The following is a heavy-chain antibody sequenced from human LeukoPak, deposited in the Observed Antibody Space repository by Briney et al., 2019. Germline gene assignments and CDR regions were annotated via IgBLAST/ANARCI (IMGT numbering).Heavy chain of an antibody. CDR3: ANAYDSESYWVLDY. CDR1: GFTFSSYA. D-gene: IGHD3-10*01. CDR2: ISGSGGST. J-gene: IGHJ4*02. Sequence: GGSLRLSCAASGFTFSSYAMSWVRQAPGKGLEWVSAISGSGGSTYYADSVKGRFTISRDNSKNTLYLQMNSLRAEDTAVYYCANAYDSESYWVLDYWGPGTLVTVSS. V-gene: IGHV3-23*01.